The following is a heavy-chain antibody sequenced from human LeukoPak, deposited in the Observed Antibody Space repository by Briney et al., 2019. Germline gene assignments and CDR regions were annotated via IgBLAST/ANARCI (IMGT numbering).Heavy chain of an antibody. V-gene: IGHV3-7*03. J-gene: IGHJ4*02. CDR1: GFTFSSYW. CDR3: ARSGYCSGGNCYPPFDY. Sequence: GGSLRLSCAASGFTFSSYWMSWVRQAPGKGLEWVANIKQDGSEKNYVDSVKGRFTISRDNAKNSLYLQMNSLRAEDTAVYYCARSGYCSGGNCYPPFDYWGQGTLVTVSS. CDR2: IKQDGSEK. D-gene: IGHD2-15*01.